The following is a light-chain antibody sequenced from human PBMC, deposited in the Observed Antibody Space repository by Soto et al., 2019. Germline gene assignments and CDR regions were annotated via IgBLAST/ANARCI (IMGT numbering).Light chain of an antibody. CDR3: QQYNNWPLT. CDR1: QSVNNN. Sequence: EIVMTQSPATLSVSPGERVTLSCRASQSVNNNLAWYQHKPGQAPRLLIYGASTRATGIPARFSGSGSGAEFTLTISSLQSEEFAVYYCQQYNNWPLTFGGGTKVEI. V-gene: IGKV3-15*01. CDR2: GAS. J-gene: IGKJ4*01.